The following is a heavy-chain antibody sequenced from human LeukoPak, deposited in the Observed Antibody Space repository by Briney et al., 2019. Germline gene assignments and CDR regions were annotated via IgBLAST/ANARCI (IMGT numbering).Heavy chain of an antibody. D-gene: IGHD2-8*01. CDR2: ISGGGGSA. Sequence: GSLRLSCAGSGFTFSSYPMSWVRQAPAKGLQWVSAISGGGGSAYYADSVKGRFTISRDNSKGTLYLQMISLRAEDTAVYYCARPPPSYAENAFDIWGQGTMVTVSS. CDR3: ARPPPSYAENAFDI. V-gene: IGHV3-23*01. CDR1: GFTFSSYP. J-gene: IGHJ3*02.